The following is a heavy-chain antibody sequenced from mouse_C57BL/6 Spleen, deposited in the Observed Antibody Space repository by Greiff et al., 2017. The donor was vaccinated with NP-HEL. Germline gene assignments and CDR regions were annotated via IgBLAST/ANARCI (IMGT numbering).Heavy chain of an antibody. J-gene: IGHJ1*03. Sequence: EVQLQQSGPELVKPGASVKIPCKASGYTFTDYNMDWVKQSHGKSLEWIGDINPNNGGTIYNQKFKGKATLTVDKSSSTAYMELRSLTSEDTAVYYCARRVYYYGSRDWYFDVWGTGTTVTVSS. CDR2: INPNNGGT. CDR3: ARRVYYYGSRDWYFDV. CDR1: GYTFTDYN. V-gene: IGHV1-18*01. D-gene: IGHD1-1*01.